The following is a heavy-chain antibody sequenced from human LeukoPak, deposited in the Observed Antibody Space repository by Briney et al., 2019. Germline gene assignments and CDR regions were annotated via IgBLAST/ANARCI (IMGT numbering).Heavy chain of an antibody. CDR3: ARDSYYDFWSGYYDY. CDR1: GFTFSSYW. J-gene: IGHJ4*02. CDR2: INSDGSST. D-gene: IGHD3-3*01. Sequence: GGSLRLSCAASGFTFSSYWMRWVRQAPGKGLVWVSRINSDGSSTSYADSVKGRFTISRDNAKNTLYLQMNSLRAEDTAVYYCARDSYYDFWSGYYDYWGQGTLVTVSS. V-gene: IGHV3-74*01.